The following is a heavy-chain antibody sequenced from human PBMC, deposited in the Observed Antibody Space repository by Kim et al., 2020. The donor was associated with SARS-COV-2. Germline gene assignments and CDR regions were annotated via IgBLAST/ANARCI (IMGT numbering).Heavy chain of an antibody. CDR3: ARGSNWFDP. J-gene: IGHJ5*02. Sequence: STSYSPSLKSRVPMSVDTSKNQFSLKLRLTSVPAADTAVYYCARGSNWFDPWGQGTLVTVSS. CDR2: ST. V-gene: IGHV4-4*07.